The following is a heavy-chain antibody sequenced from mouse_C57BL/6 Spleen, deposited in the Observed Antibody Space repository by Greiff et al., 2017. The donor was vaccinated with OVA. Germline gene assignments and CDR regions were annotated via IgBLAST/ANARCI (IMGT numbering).Heavy chain of an antibody. CDR3: AIYYYDSPYFDY. CDR1: GFNIKDYY. J-gene: IGHJ2*01. Sequence: VQLQQSGAELVKPGASVKLSCTASGFNIKDYYMHWVKQRTEQGLEWIGRIDPEDGETKYATKFQGKATITADPSSNTAYRQLSSLTSEDTAVYYCAIYYYDSPYFDYWGQGTTLTVSS. D-gene: IGHD1-1*01. CDR2: IDPEDGET. V-gene: IGHV14-2*01.